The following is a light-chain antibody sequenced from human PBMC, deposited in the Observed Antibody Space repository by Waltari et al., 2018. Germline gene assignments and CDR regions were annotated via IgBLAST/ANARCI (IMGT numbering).Light chain of an antibody. CDR3: SSYTTSSAPGV. V-gene: IGLV2-14*01. CDR2: EVS. CDR1: DRDVGSYYF. Sequence: QSALTQPASVSGSPGQSITISCSGTDRDVGSYYFCSWYQQHPGKAPHLIIYEVSIRPSGISNRFSASKSGNTASLTISGLQAEDEADYYCSSYTTSSAPGVFGTGTRVTVL. J-gene: IGLJ1*01.